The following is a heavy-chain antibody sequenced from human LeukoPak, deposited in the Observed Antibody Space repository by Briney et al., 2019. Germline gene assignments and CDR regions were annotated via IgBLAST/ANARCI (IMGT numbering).Heavy chain of an antibody. D-gene: IGHD6-6*01. Sequence: PGGSLRLSCAASGFTFSDYYMSWIRQAPGKGLEWVSYISSSGSTIYYADSVKGRFTISRDNSKNTLYLQMNSLRVEDTAVYYCAQVSLYYYGMDVWGQGTTVTVSS. CDR2: ISSSGSTI. V-gene: IGHV3-11*01. CDR3: AQVSLYYYGMDV. J-gene: IGHJ6*02. CDR1: GFTFSDYY.